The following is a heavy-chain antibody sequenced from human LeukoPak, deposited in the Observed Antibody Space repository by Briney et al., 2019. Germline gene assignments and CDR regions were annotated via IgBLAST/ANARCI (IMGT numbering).Heavy chain of an antibody. CDR1: GFTFSSYS. CDR2: ISSSSSYI. J-gene: IGHJ5*02. CDR3: ARDLEGMDRGVPNWFDP. D-gene: IGHD3-10*01. V-gene: IGHV3-21*01. Sequence: GGSLRLSCAASGFTFSSYSMNWVRRAPGKGLEWVSSISSSSSYIYYADSVKGRFTISRDNAKNSLYLQMNSLRAEDTAVYYCARDLEGMDRGVPNWFDPWGQGTLVTVSS.